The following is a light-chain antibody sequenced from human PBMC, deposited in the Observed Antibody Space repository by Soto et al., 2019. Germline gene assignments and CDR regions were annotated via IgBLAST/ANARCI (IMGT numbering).Light chain of an antibody. J-gene: IGKJ5*01. CDR2: DAS. Sequence: IQMTQSPSSLSASVGDKVTITCRASQSIRSYLNWVQQKPGKAPKLLIYDASNLETGVPSRFSGSGSGTDFTFTISSLQPEDIATYYCQQYSHLITFGQGTRLEIK. CDR3: QQYSHLIT. CDR1: QSIRSY. V-gene: IGKV1-33*01.